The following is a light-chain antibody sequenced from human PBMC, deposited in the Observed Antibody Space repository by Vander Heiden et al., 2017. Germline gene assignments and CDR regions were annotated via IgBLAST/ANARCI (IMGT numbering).Light chain of an antibody. Sequence: TAVTQSSATLSVSPGERATLSCRASQTVSSRLARYQYESGQAPRLLIYGVSTRATAIPATFSGSGSAREFTLTIISLLSADFAVSYCRQEYNWPWTFGQGTKVEIK. J-gene: IGKJ1*01. CDR3: RQEYNWPWT. CDR2: GVS. CDR1: QTVSSR. V-gene: IGKV3-15*01.